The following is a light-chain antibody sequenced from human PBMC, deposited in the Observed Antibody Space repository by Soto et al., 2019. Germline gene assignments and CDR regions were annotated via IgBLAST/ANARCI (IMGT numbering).Light chain of an antibody. V-gene: IGLV4-69*01. CDR2: LNSDGSH. CDR3: QTWGTGIHVV. Sequence: QAVLTQSPSASASLGASVKLTCTLSSGHSTYAIAWHQQQPEKGPRYLMKLNSDGSHSKGDWIPDRFSGSSSGAERYLSISSLQSEDEAEYYCQTWGTGIHVVFGGGTKVTVL. CDR1: SGHSTYA. J-gene: IGLJ2*01.